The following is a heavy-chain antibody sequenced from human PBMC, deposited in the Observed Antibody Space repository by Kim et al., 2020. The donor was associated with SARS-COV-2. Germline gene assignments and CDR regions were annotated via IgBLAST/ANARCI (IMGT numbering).Heavy chain of an antibody. D-gene: IGHD6-6*01. J-gene: IGHJ6*02. V-gene: IGHV5-51*01. CDR3: ARPIAASGSMDV. Sequence: RYSPSFQGQVTISADKSISTAYLQWSSLKASDTAMYYCARPIAASGSMDVWGQGTTVTVSS.